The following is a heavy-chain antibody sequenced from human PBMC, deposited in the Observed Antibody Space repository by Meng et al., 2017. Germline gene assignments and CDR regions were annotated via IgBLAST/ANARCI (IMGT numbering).Heavy chain of an antibody. CDR2: ISYSGAT. J-gene: IGHJ5*02. CDR3: ARVVGDYASCYKGWFDP. D-gene: IGHD2-2*02. V-gene: IGHV4-30-4*01. CDR1: GASISSAVF. Sequence: QVQLQESGPRLVRPSQTRSLTCTVPGASISSAVFWIWICQPPGKDLEWIGYISYSGATHYNPSLKSRLTISVDTAKNQFSLSLSSVTAADTAVYYCARVVGDYASCYKGWFDPWGQGTLVTVSS.